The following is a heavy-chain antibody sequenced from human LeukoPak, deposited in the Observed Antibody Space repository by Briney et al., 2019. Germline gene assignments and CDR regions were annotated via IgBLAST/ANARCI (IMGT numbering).Heavy chain of an antibody. J-gene: IGHJ6*02. CDR2: ISWNSGSI. CDR3: AKDKVTMVRGVLYYYGMDV. CDR1: GFTFDDYA. Sequence: GGSLRLSCAASGFTFDDYAMHWVRQAPGKGLEWVSGISWNSGSIGYADSVKGRFTISRDNAKNTLYLQMNSLRAEDTALYYCAKDKVTMVRGVLYYYGMDVWGQGTTVTVSS. D-gene: IGHD3-10*01. V-gene: IGHV3-9*01.